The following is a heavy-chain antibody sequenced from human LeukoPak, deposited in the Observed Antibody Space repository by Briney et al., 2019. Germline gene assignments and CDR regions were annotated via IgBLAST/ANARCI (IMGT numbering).Heavy chain of an antibody. D-gene: IGHD6-19*01. CDR2: ISSSGSTI. CDR1: GFTFSDYY. V-gene: IGHV3-11*01. Sequence: PGGSLRLSCAASGFTFSDYYMSWIRQAPGKGLEWVSYISSSGSTIYYADSVKGRFTISRDNAKNSLYLQMNSLRAEDTAVYYCARAWRSGWYGPTFSYWYFDLWGRGTLVTVSS. J-gene: IGHJ2*01. CDR3: ARAWRSGWYGPTFSYWYFDL.